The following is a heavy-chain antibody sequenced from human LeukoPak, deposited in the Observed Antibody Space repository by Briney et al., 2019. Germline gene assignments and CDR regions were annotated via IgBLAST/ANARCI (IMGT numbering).Heavy chain of an antibody. CDR3: ASGSRKQLWPRNKTLKWLDP. CDR2: INHSGST. Sequence: SETLSLTCAVYGGSFSGYYWSWIRQPPGKGLEWIGEINHSGSTNYNPSLKSRVTISVDTSKNQFSLKLSSVTAADTSVYYCASGSRKQLWPRNKTLKWLDPWGQGSLVSASS. D-gene: IGHD5-18*01. V-gene: IGHV4-34*01. J-gene: IGHJ5*02. CDR1: GGSFSGYY.